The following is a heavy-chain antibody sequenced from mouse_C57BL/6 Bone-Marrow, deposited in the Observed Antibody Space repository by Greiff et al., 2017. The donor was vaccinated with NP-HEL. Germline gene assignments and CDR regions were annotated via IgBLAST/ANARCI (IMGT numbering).Heavy chain of an antibody. CDR1: GYSFTGYY. CDR2: INPSTGGT. V-gene: IGHV1-42*01. Sequence: VQLKQSGPELVKPGASVKISCKASGYSFTGYYMNWVKQSPEKSLEWIGEINPSTGGTTYNQKFKAKATLTVDKSSSTAYMQLKSLTSEDSAVYYCARSMFYYGSSPDYWGQGTTLTVSS. CDR3: ARSMFYYGSSPDY. D-gene: IGHD1-1*01. J-gene: IGHJ2*01.